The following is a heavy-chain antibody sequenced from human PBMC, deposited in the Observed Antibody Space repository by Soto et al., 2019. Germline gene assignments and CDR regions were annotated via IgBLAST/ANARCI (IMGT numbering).Heavy chain of an antibody. CDR2: IYYSGST. V-gene: IGHV4-31*03. D-gene: IGHD2-2*02. J-gene: IGHJ4*02. CDR1: GGSISSGGYY. Sequence: QVQLQESGPGLVKPSQTLSLTCTVSGGSISSGGYYWSWIRQHPGKGLEWIGYIYYSGSTYYNPSLKSRVTISVDTSKNQFSLKLSSVTAADTAVYYCARGKRYCSSTSCYIFDYWGQGTLVTVSS. CDR3: ARGKRYCSSTSCYIFDY.